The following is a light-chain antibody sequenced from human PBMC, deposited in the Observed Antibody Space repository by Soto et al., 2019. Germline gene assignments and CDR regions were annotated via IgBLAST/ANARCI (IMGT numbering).Light chain of an antibody. CDR1: GGSIASNY. V-gene: IGLV6-57*04. Sequence: NFMLTQPHSVSESPGKTVTISCTRSGGSIASNYVQWYQQRPGSAPTTVIYEDNQRPSGVPDRFSGSIDSSSNSASLTISGLKTEDEADYYCQSYDSSNHQVFGGGTKLTVL. CDR3: QSYDSSNHQV. CDR2: EDN. J-gene: IGLJ2*01.